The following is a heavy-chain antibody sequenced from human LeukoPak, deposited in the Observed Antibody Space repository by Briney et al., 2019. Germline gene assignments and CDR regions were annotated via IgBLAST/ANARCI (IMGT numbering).Heavy chain of an antibody. CDR1: GFTFSSYW. J-gene: IGHJ6*02. D-gene: IGHD1-26*01. V-gene: IGHV3-7*04. CDR2: IKQDGSEK. CDR3: ARDVIVGAVPSYYYGMDV. Sequence: GGSLRLSCAASGFTFSSYWMSWVRQAPGKGLEWVGNIKQDGSEKYYVDSVKGRFTISRDNAKNSLYLQMNSLRAEDTAVYYCARDVIVGAVPSYYYGMDVWGQGTTVTVSS.